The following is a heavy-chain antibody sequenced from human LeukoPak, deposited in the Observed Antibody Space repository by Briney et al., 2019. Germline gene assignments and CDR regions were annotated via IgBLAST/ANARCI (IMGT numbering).Heavy chain of an antibody. CDR3: ARSGEGESGFDY. D-gene: IGHD3-10*01. Sequence: SETLSLTCTVSGGSISSYYWSWIRQPPGKGLEWIGYIYYSGSTNCNPSLKSRVTISVDTSKNQFSLKLSSVTAADTAVYYCARSGEGESGFDYWGQGTLVTVSS. V-gene: IGHV4-59*01. CDR1: GGSISSYY. J-gene: IGHJ4*02. CDR2: IYYSGST.